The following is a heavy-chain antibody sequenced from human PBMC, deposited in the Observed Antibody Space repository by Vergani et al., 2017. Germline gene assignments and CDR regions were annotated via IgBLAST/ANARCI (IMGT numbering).Heavy chain of an antibody. CDR2: IDHTGRP. D-gene: IGHD4-11*01. J-gene: IGHJ6*03. CDR1: GGSFTSYH. CDR3: ARGNTETNGHLYYYYYMDV. Sequence: QVQLQQWGGGLLKPSETLSLTCVVNGGSFTSYHWTWIRQSPGEGLGWVGDIDHTGRPDYNPSLMSRLTMSVDKSRNQFSLRLKSVTATDTAIYFCARGNTETNGHLYYYYYMDVWGQGTAVTVS. V-gene: IGHV4-34*01.